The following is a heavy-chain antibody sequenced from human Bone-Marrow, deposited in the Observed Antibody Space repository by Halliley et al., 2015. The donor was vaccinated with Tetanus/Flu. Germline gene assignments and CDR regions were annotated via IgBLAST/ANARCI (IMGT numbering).Heavy chain of an antibody. J-gene: IGHJ4*02. CDR2: IYYSGNT. CDR3: ARGYCGSTSCYTPFDD. Sequence: IGFIYYSGNTKYNPSLKSRVTISVDTSKNQFSLRLSSVTVADTAVYYCARGYCGSTSCYTPFDDWGQGTLITVSS. V-gene: IGHV4-59*08. D-gene: IGHD2-2*02.